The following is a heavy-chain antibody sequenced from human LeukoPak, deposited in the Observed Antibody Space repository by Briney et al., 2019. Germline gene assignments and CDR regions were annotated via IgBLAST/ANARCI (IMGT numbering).Heavy chain of an antibody. V-gene: IGHV3-30*04. D-gene: IGHD3-10*01. Sequence: GGSLRLSCAASGFTFSSYAMHWVRQAPGKGLEWVAVISYDGSNKYYADSVKGRFTISRDNSKNTLYLQMNSLRSDDTAVYYCARLPAYGSGRGDRVDYWGQGTLVTVSS. CDR3: ARLPAYGSGRGDRVDY. CDR1: GFTFSSYA. CDR2: ISYDGSNK. J-gene: IGHJ4*02.